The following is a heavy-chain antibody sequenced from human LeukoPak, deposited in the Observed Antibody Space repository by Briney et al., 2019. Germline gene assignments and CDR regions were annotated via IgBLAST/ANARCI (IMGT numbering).Heavy chain of an antibody. J-gene: IGHJ4*02. D-gene: IGHD3-10*01. V-gene: IGHV3-30*19. CDR3: ASLGVVRGVSFDY. CDR1: GFTFSSYD. CDR2: ISYDGSNK. Sequence: PGGSLRLSCAASGFTFSSYDIHWVRQAPGKGLEWVAVISYDGSNKYYADSVKGRFTISRDNSKNTLYLQMNSLRAEDTAVYYCASLGVVRGVSFDYWGQGTLVTVSS.